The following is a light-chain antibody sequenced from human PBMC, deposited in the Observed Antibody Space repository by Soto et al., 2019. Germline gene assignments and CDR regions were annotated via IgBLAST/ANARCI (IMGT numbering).Light chain of an antibody. CDR1: SSNIGSNY. CDR2: RNN. Sequence: QSVLTQPPSASGTPGQRVTISCSGSSSNIGSNYVYWYQQLPGTAPKLRIYRNNQRPSGVPDRFSGSKSGTSASLAISGLRSEDEADYYCAAWDDSLTGQGVFGGGTKVTVL. V-gene: IGLV1-47*01. CDR3: AAWDDSLTGQGV. J-gene: IGLJ2*01.